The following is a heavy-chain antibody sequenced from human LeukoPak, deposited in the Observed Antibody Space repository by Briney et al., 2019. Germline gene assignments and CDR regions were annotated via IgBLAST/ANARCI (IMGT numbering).Heavy chain of an antibody. CDR3: ARDRVVGTTRGVFDI. CDR2: ISSSGRTM. V-gene: IGHV3-48*04. CDR1: GFTFSSYS. D-gene: IGHD1-14*01. J-gene: IGHJ3*02. Sequence: GGSLRLSCAASGFTFSSYSMDWVRQAPGMGLEWVSYISSSGRTMYYADSVKGRFTISRDNAKNSLYLQMNSLRAEDTAVYYCARDRVVGTTRGVFDIWGQGTMVTVSS.